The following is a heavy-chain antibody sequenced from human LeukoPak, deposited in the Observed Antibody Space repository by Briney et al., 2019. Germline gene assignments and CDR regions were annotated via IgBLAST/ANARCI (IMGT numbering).Heavy chain of an antibody. Sequence: GGSLRLSCAASGFTFSSYAMHWVRQAPGKGLEWVAVISYDGSNKYYADSVKGRFTISRDNSKNTLYLQMNSLRAEDTAVYYCARDQSGYDGFGWGQGTLVTVSS. CDR1: GFTFSSYA. CDR2: ISYDGSNK. CDR3: ARDQSGYDGFG. J-gene: IGHJ4*02. D-gene: IGHD5-12*01. V-gene: IGHV3-30*04.